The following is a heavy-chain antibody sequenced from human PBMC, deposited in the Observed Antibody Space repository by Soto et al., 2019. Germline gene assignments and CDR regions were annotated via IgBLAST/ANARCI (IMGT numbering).Heavy chain of an antibody. V-gene: IGHV4-30-4*01. CDR2: IYYRGST. CDR3: ARVAIACPSSSCYNHYYYCLDV. Sequence: PSETLSLTCTVSGGSISSDNFFWSWIRQPPGEGLEWIGYIYYRGSTYYNPSLESRLTLLVDTSKNQFSLKLRSVTAADTAVYYCARVAIACPSSSCYNHYYYCLDVWGQGTTVTVSS. J-gene: IGHJ6*02. CDR1: GGSISSDNFF. D-gene: IGHD2-2*02.